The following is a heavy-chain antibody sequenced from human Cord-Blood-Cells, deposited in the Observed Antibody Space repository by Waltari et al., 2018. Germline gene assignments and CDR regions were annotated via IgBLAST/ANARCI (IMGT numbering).Heavy chain of an antibody. CDR1: GGSISSYY. D-gene: IGHD1-20*01. J-gene: IGHJ6*02. CDR2: IYYSGST. CDR3: ARGRPITGTTFGYYYYGMDV. Sequence: QVQLQESGPGLVKPSETLSLTCTVSGGSISSYYWSWIRQPPGKGLEWIGYIYYSGSTNYNPSLKSRVTIAGATATTQFALKLSSVTAADTAVYYCARGRPITGTTFGYYYYGMDVWSQGTTGTVSS. V-gene: IGHV4-59*01.